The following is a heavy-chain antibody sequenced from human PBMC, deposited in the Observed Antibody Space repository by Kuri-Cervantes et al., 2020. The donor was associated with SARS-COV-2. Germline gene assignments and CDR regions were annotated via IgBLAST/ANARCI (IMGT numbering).Heavy chain of an antibody. Sequence: GGSLRLSCAASGFTFSSYDMHWVRQATGKGLEWVSAIGTAGDPYYPGSVKGRFTISRDNAKNSLYLQMNSLRAEDTAVYYCARDRRRDDFWSGYSIKFKYYYYSMDVWGQGTTVTVSS. CDR3: ARDRRRDDFWSGYSIKFKYYYYSMDV. J-gene: IGHJ6*02. V-gene: IGHV3-13*05. CDR1: GFTFSSYD. CDR2: IGTAGDP. D-gene: IGHD3-3*01.